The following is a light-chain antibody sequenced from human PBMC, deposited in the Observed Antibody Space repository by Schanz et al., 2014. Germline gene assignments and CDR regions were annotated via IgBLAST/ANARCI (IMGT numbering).Light chain of an antibody. Sequence: QLVLTQPPSVSGAPGQRVTISCTGSSSNIGAGYDVHWYQQLPGTAPKLLIYGNSNRPSGVPDRFSGSKSGTSASLAITGLQAEEEADYYCQSYDSSLWVFGGGTKLTVL. CDR1: SSNIGAGYD. CDR3: QSYDSSLWV. J-gene: IGLJ3*02. CDR2: GNS. V-gene: IGLV1-40*01.